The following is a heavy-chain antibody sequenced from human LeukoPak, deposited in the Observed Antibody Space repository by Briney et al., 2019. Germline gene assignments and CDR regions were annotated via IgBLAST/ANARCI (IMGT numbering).Heavy chain of an antibody. CDR1: GFSFYSYD. V-gene: IGHV3-23*01. CDR2: IRGSGGST. Sequence: GGSLRLSCAASGFSFYSYDMSWVRQPPGKGLEWVSSIRGSGGSTYYADSVKGRFTISRDFSKDTVFLQMNSLRAEDTAVYYCASISNSSGWYNGFGYWGQGTLVTVSS. CDR3: ASISNSSGWYNGFGY. D-gene: IGHD6-19*01. J-gene: IGHJ4*02.